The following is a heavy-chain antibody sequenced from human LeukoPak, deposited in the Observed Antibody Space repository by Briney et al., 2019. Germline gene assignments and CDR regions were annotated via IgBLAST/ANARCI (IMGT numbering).Heavy chain of an antibody. D-gene: IGHD1-26*01. CDR2: IYYSGST. CDR3: ARDRGAQAAFDY. Sequence: PSETLSLTCTVSGGSISSSSYYWGWIRQPPGKGLEWIGSIYYSGSTYYNPSLMRRVTISGDTSKNQFSLKLSSVTAADTAVYYCARDRGAQAAFDYWGQGTLVTVSS. V-gene: IGHV4-39*07. J-gene: IGHJ4*02. CDR1: GGSISSSSYY.